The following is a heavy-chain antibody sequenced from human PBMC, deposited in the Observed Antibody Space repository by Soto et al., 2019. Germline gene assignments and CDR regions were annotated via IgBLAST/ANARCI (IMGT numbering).Heavy chain of an antibody. CDR1: GGTFSSYA. J-gene: IGHJ6*02. V-gene: IGHV1-69*13. D-gene: IGHD5-18*01. CDR2: IIPIFGTA. Sequence: GASVKLSCKACGGTFSSYAISWVRQAPEQGLEWMGGIIPIFGTANYAQKFQGRVTITADESTSTAYMELSSLRSEDTAVYYCARGNEDTAMVKYYYYGMDVWGQGTTVTVSS. CDR3: ARGNEDTAMVKYYYYGMDV.